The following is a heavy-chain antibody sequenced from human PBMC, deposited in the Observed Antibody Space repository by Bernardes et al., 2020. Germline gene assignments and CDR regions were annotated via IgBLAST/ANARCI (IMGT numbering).Heavy chain of an antibody. J-gene: IGHJ4*02. CDR3: ARDHDWAFVS. D-gene: IGHD3-9*01. Sequence: GGSLRLSCAASAFTFSSFHMNWVRQAPGKGLEWVSYISNTNMIYYADSVKGRFTISRDNAKNSLYLQMNSLRVEDTAVYYCARDHDWAFVSWGQGTLVTVSS. CDR2: ISNTNMI. CDR1: AFTFSSFH. V-gene: IGHV3-48*01.